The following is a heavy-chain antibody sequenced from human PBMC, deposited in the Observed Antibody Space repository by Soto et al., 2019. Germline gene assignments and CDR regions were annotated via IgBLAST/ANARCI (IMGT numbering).Heavy chain of an antibody. CDR3: ARYRAVNGAFDY. V-gene: IGHV4-34*01. J-gene: IGHJ4*02. Sequence: QVQLQQWGAGLLKPSETLSLTCGVSGGSFSGSYWNRIRQPPGKGLEWIGEINLTGSASYSPSLRSRVTISIDTSRNQFSLNVDSVTAADTAVYYCARYRAVNGAFDYWGQGSLVTVSP. D-gene: IGHD1-26*01. CDR1: GGSFSGSY. CDR2: INLTGSA.